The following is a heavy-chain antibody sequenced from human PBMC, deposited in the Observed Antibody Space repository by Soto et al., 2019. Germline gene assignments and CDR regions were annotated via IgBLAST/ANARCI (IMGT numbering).Heavy chain of an antibody. CDR1: GGTFSSYT. CDR2: IIPILGIA. V-gene: IGHV1-69*08. Sequence: QVQLVQSGAAVKKPGSSVKVSCKASGGTFSSYTISWVRQAPGQGLEWMGRIIPILGIANYAQKFQGRVTITADKSTSTAYMELSSLRSEDTAVYYCARESFSDTASMGYDYWGQGTLVTVSS. CDR3: ARESFSDTASMGYDY. D-gene: IGHD5-18*01. J-gene: IGHJ4*02.